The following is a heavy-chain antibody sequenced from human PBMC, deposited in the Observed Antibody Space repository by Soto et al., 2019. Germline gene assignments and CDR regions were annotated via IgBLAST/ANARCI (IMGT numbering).Heavy chain of an antibody. V-gene: IGHV6-1*01. CDR1: GGGSAWNRAV. J-gene: IGHJ4*02. D-gene: IGHD3-10*01. CDR2: AYYRSKWYN. CDR3: ARDIGSFAYGEGY. Sequence: SGGGSAWNRAVWNSFRKSPSRGLEWLGRAYYRSKWYNDYAVSVKSRITIDPDTSKNQFSLKLSSVTAADTAVYYWARDIGSFAYGEGYWGQGIPVPGSS.